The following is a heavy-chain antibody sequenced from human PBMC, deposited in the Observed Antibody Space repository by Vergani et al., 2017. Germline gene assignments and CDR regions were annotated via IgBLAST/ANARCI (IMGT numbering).Heavy chain of an antibody. D-gene: IGHD2-15*01. Sequence: QVQLQESGPGLVKPSQTLSITCTVSGGSINSHNYYWSWIRQPAGKGLEWIGRIHTSGSTNYNPSLKSRVPMSEDTSKNQFSRNRTSVTAADTAVYFCARGSGLGGSFYKPLFDYWGQGILVTVSS. CDR1: GGSINSHNYY. J-gene: IGHJ4*02. CDR3: ARGSGLGGSFYKPLFDY. V-gene: IGHV4-61*02. CDR2: IHTSGST.